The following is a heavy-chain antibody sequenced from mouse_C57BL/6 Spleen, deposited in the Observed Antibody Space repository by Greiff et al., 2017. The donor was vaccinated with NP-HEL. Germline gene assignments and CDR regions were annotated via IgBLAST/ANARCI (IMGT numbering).Heavy chain of an antibody. CDR3: ARRIYYGNYGYFDV. V-gene: IGHV1-50*01. Sequence: QVQLQQPGAELVKPGASVKLSCKASGYTFTSYWMQWVKLRPGQGLEWIGEIDPSDSYTNFNQKFKGKATLTVDTSSSTAYMQLSSLTSEDAAVYYCARRIYYGNYGYFDVWGTGTTVTVSS. J-gene: IGHJ1*03. CDR2: IDPSDSYT. CDR1: GYTFTSYW. D-gene: IGHD2-1*01.